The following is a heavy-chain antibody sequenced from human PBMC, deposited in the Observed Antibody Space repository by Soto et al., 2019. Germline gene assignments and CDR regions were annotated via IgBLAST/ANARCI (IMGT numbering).Heavy chain of an antibody. CDR1: GGSISSSSYY. CDR2: IYYSGST. J-gene: IGHJ4*02. V-gene: IGHV4-39*01. CDR3: ASFLVAAAGFDY. Sequence: QLQLQESGPGLVKPSETLSLTCTVSGGSISSSSYYWGWIRQPPGKGLEWIGSIYYSGSTYYNPSLTSRVTISVDTSKNQFSLKLSSVTAADTAVYYCASFLVAAAGFDYWGQGTLVTVSS. D-gene: IGHD6-13*01.